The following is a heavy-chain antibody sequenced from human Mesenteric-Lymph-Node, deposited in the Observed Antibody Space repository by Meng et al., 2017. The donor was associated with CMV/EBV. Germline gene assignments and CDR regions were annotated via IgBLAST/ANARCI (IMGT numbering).Heavy chain of an antibody. Sequence: SETLSLTCSVPGASVSSTGYYWSWIRQPPGKEMEWVAHLSYRGYNFYNPSLKSGVAMSVDTAKNHFSLKLTSVTAADTAVYYCARQRDCGGGSCFSPYFDYWGQGILVTVSS. CDR2: LSYRGYN. CDR3: ARQRDCGGGSCFSPYFDY. J-gene: IGHJ4*02. D-gene: IGHD2-15*01. V-gene: IGHV4-61*03. CDR1: GASVSSTGYY.